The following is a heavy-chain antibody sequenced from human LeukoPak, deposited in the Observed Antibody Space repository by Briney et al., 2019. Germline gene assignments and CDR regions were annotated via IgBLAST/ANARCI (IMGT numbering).Heavy chain of an antibody. J-gene: IGHJ4*02. D-gene: IGHD6-13*01. Sequence: ASETLSLTCTVSGGSISSGGYYWSWIRQPPGKGLEWIGYIYHSGSTYYNPSLKSRVTISVDRSKNQFSLKLSSVTAADTAVYYCAREGGQQLVDYWGQGTLVTVSS. CDR2: IYHSGST. CDR1: GGSISSGGYY. V-gene: IGHV4-30-2*01. CDR3: AREGGQQLVDY.